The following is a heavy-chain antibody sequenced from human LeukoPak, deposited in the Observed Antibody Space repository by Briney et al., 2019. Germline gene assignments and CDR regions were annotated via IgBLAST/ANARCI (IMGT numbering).Heavy chain of an antibody. CDR1: GFTFSSCA. CDR3: AKDRYGDYSFDS. V-gene: IGHV3-23*01. CDR2: ISGSGAST. D-gene: IGHD4-17*01. Sequence: GGSLRLSCAASGFTFSSCAMNWVRPAPGKGLEWVSSISGSGASTYDADSVKGPFTISRDNSKNTLYLQMNSLRAEDTAIYYCAKDRYGDYSFDSWGQGTLVTVSS. J-gene: IGHJ4*02.